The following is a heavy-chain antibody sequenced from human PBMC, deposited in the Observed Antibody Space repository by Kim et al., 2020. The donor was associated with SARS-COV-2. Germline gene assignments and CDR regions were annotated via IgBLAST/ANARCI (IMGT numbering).Heavy chain of an antibody. CDR1: GFTFSSYW. CDR3: ASLILYCSSTSCYDY. J-gene: IGHJ4*02. D-gene: IGHD2-2*01. Sequence: GGSLRLSCAASGFTFSSYWMSWVRQAPGKGLEWVANIKQDGSEKYYVDSVKGRFTISRDNAKNSLYLQMNSLRAEDTAVYYCASLILYCSSTSCYDYWGQGTLVTVSS. V-gene: IGHV3-7*03. CDR2: IKQDGSEK.